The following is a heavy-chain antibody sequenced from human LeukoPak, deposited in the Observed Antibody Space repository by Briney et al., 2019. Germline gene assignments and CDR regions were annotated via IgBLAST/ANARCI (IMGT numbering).Heavy chain of an antibody. CDR3: ARVRTDYYDSSGYYDFDY. J-gene: IGHJ4*02. Sequence: GGSLRLSCAASGFTFSSYGMHWVRQAPGKGLEWVAVIWYDGSSKYYADSVKGRFTISRDNSKNTLYLQMNSLRAEDTAVYYCARVRTDYYDSSGYYDFDYWGQGTLVTVSS. V-gene: IGHV3-33*01. D-gene: IGHD3-22*01. CDR2: IWYDGSSK. CDR1: GFTFSSYG.